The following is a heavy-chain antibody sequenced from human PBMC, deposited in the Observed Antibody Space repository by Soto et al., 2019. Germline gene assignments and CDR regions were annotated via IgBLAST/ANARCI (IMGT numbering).Heavy chain of an antibody. D-gene: IGHD3-3*01. CDR3: ASGPTIFGAVINYSYYYGLGV. Sequence: EVQLLESGGDSAQPGGSLRLPWAASGITFSSLAMSWVRLAPGKGLEWVSALSGSGSKTYYAESVKGRFAISRDNSKNTLYLQMNSLRAEETAVYYCASGPTIFGAVINYSYYYGLGVWGQGTTVTVSS. CDR2: LSGSGSKT. CDR1: GITFSSLA. V-gene: IGHV3-23*01. J-gene: IGHJ6*02.